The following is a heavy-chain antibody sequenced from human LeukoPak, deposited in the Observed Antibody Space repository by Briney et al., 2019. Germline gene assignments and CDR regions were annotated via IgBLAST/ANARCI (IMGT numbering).Heavy chain of an antibody. V-gene: IGHV3-33*01. CDR2: IWYDGSNK. CDR1: GFTFSSYG. D-gene: IGHD5-18*01. Sequence: GGSLRLSCAASGFTFSSYGMHWVRQAPGKGLEWVAVIWYDGSNKYYADSVKGRFTISRDNSKNTLYLQMNSLRAEDTAVYYCARDRAGEYSYGPDYWGQGTLVTVSS. CDR3: ARDRAGEYSYGPDY. J-gene: IGHJ4*02.